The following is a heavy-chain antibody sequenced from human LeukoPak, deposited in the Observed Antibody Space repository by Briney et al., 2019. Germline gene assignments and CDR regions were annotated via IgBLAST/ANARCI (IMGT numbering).Heavy chain of an antibody. Sequence: PGGSLTLSCVASGFTFNNFAMSWVRQAPGEGLEWVSTLSGSGRGTNYADSVKGRFIISRDNSKKTLSLQMSSLRAEDTAAYYCAKMYCRGPWCYTGGDDKFYGMDVWGQGTTVTVSS. V-gene: IGHV3-23*01. CDR1: GFTFNNFA. D-gene: IGHD2-15*01. CDR2: LSGSGRGT. CDR3: AKMYCRGPWCYTGGDDKFYGMDV. J-gene: IGHJ6*02.